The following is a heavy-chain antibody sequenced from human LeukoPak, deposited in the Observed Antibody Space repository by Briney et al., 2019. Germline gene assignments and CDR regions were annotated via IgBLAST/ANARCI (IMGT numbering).Heavy chain of an antibody. J-gene: IGHJ5*02. CDR3: ARGLMYSSSWYGNWFDP. Sequence: GRSLRLSCAASGFTFSAYVIHWVRQAPGKGLEWVSYISSSGSTIYYADSVKGRFTISRDNAKNSLYLQMNSLRAEDTAVYYCARGLMYSSSWYGNWFDPWGQGTLVTVSS. CDR2: ISSSGSTI. CDR1: GFTFSAYV. D-gene: IGHD6-13*01. V-gene: IGHV3-48*03.